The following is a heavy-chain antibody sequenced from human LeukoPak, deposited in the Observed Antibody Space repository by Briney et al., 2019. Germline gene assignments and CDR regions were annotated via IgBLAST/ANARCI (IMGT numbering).Heavy chain of an antibody. CDR2: IYYSGST. CDR1: GGSISSYY. V-gene: IGHV4-59*01. J-gene: IGHJ4*02. CDR3: AVRGYDILTGYYYFDY. D-gene: IGHD3-9*01. Sequence: PSETLSLICTVSGGSISSYYWSWIRQPAGKGLEWIGYIYYSGSTNYNPSLKSRVTISVDTSKNQFSLKLSSVTAADTAVYYCAVRGYDILTGYYYFDYWGQGTLVTVSS.